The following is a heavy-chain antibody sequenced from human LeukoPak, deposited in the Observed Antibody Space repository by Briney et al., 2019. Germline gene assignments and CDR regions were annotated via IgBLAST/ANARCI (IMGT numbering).Heavy chain of an antibody. CDR2: ISGSGGST. Sequence: GGSLRLSCAASGFTFSSYAMSWVRQAPGKGLEWVSAISGSGGSTYYADSVKGRFTISRDNSKNTLYLQMNSLRAEDTAVYYCAKDRGIVVVLHDAFDIWGQGTMVTVSS. J-gene: IGHJ3*02. CDR1: GFTFSSYA. CDR3: AKDRGIVVVLHDAFDI. D-gene: IGHD3-22*01. V-gene: IGHV3-23*01.